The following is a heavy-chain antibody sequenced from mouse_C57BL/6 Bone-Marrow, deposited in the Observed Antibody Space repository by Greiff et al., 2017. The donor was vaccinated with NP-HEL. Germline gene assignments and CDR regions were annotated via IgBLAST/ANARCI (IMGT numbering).Heavy chain of an antibody. D-gene: IGHD1-1*01. V-gene: IGHV1-50*01. CDR3: AREEVVASYWYCGV. CDR1: GYTFTSYW. Sequence: QVQLQQPGAELVKPGASVKLSCKASGYTFTSYWMQWVKQRPGQGLEWIGEIDPSDSYTNYNQKFKGKATLTVDTSSSTAYMQLSSLTSEDSAVYYCAREEVVASYWYCGVWGTGTTVTVSA. J-gene: IGHJ1*03. CDR2: IDPSDSYT.